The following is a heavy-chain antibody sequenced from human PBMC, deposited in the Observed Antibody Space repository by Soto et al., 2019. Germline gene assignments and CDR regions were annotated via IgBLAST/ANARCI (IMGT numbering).Heavy chain of an antibody. CDR3: VIRTPPTSRPTPDTRFD. V-gene: IGHV3-33*01. Sequence: SCAAFSSNAGTEALPRVRQAPGKRLEWVAVIWSDGSEKYYGASVKGRVTISRDNFKNTVSLQMNSLRVEGTAIYYCVIRTPPTSRPTPDTRFD. J-gene: IGHJ5*02. CDR2: IWSDGSEK. D-gene: IGHD2-15*01. CDR1: SSNAGTEA.